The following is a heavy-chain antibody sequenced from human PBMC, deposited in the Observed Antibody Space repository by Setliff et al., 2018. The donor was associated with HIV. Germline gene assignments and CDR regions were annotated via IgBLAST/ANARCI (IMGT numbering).Heavy chain of an antibody. CDR3: ARHVVIVATRIDY. Sequence: TLSLTCTVSGGSISSYYWSWIRLPPGKGLEWIGYIYTSGITNYNPSLKSRVTMSVDTSKNQFSLKLSSVTAADTAVYYCARHVVIVATRIDYWGQGTLVTVSS. J-gene: IGHJ4*02. V-gene: IGHV4-59*08. CDR2: IYTSGIT. CDR1: GGSISSYY. D-gene: IGHD5-12*01.